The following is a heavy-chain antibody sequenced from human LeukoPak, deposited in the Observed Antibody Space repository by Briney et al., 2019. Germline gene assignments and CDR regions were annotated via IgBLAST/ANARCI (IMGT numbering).Heavy chain of an antibody. CDR2: INHSGNT. V-gene: IGHV4-34*01. Sequence: PSETLSLTCAVYGGSFSGYYWSWIRQPPGKGLEWIGEINHSGNTNYNSSLKSRITISVDTSKNQFSLKLSSVTAADTAVYSCARVNAGGGFDPWGQGTLVTVSS. D-gene: IGHD1-26*01. J-gene: IGHJ5*02. CDR1: GGSFSGYY. CDR3: ARVNAGGGFDP.